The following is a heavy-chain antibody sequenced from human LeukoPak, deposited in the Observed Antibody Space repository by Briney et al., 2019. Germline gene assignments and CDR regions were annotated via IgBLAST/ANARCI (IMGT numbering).Heavy chain of an antibody. D-gene: IGHD2-15*01. CDR2: FDPEDGET. CDR1: GYTLTELS. CDR3: ATSQGIGDFADY. J-gene: IGHJ4*02. V-gene: IGHV1-24*01. Sequence: GPVKVSCKVSGYTLTELSMHWVRQAPGKGLEWMGGFDPEDGETIYAQKFQGRVTMTEDTSTDTAYMELSSLRSEDTAVYYCATSQGIGDFADYRGQGTLVTVSS.